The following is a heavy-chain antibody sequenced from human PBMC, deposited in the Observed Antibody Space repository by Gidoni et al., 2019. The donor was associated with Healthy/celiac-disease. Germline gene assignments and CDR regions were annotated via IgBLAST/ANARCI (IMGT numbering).Heavy chain of an antibody. CDR2: ISYDGSNK. D-gene: IGHD6-13*01. Sequence: QVQLVESGGGVVQPGRSLRLSCEASGFTFSSYGMHWVRQAPGKGLEWVAVISYDGSNKYYADSVKGRFTISRDNSKNTLYLQMNSLRAEDTAVYYCAKDFGRLDSSSSDYWGQGTLVTVSS. J-gene: IGHJ4*02. CDR1: GFTFSSYG. V-gene: IGHV3-30*18. CDR3: AKDFGRLDSSSSDY.